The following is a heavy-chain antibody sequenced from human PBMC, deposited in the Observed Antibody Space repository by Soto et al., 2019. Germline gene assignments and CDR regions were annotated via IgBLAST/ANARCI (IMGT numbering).Heavy chain of an antibody. CDR3: AKRVSGDD. V-gene: IGHV3-23*01. D-gene: IGHD3-10*01. Sequence: EVQLLESGGGLVQLGGSLRLSCAASGFTFSSYAMSWVRQAPGKGLEWVSTIGGNGVSTYYADSVKGRFTITRDNSKNTLYLHMNSLRAEDTALYYCAKRVSGDDWGQGTLVTVSS. CDR1: GFTFSSYA. J-gene: IGHJ4*02. CDR2: IGGNGVST.